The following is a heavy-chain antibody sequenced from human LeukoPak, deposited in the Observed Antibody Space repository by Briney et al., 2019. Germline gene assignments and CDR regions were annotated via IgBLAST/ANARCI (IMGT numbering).Heavy chain of an antibody. CDR3: ARDGSGSYYTSHAAFDI. V-gene: IGHV4-61*02. CDR1: GGSISSGSYY. Sequence: SQTLSLTCTVSGGSISSGSYYWSWIRQPAGKGLEWIGRIYTSGSTNYNPSLKSRVTISVDTSKNQFSLKLSSVTAADTAVYYCARDGSGSYYTSHAAFDIWGQGTMVTVSS. J-gene: IGHJ3*02. D-gene: IGHD3-10*01. CDR2: IYTSGST.